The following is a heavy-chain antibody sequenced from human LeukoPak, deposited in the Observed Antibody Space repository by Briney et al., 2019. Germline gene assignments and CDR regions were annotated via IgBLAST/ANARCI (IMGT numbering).Heavy chain of an antibody. J-gene: IGHJ4*02. CDR3: ARASDSSGYYLNYFDY. Sequence: GRSLRLSCAASGFTFHDYAMHWVRQAPGKGLEYVSAISSNGGSTYYANSVKGRFTISRDNSKNTLYLQMGSLRAEDMAVYYCARASDSSGYYLNYFDYWGQGTLVTVSS. CDR2: ISSNGGST. D-gene: IGHD3-22*01. CDR1: GFTFHDYA. V-gene: IGHV3-64*01.